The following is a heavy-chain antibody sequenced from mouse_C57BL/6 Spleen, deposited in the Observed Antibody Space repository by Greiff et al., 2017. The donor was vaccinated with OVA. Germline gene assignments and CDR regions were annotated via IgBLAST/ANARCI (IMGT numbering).Heavy chain of an antibody. J-gene: IGHJ2*01. CDR3: ARPAYSSPYYFDY. CDR2: ISSGGSYT. V-gene: IGHV5-6*01. D-gene: IGHD2-5*01. Sequence: EVQLVESGGDLVKPGGSLKLSCAASGFTFSSYGMSWVRQTPDKRLEWVATISSGGSYTYYPDSVKGRFTISRDNAKNTLYLQMSSLKSEDTAMYYCARPAYSSPYYFDYWGQGTTLTVSS. CDR1: GFTFSSYG.